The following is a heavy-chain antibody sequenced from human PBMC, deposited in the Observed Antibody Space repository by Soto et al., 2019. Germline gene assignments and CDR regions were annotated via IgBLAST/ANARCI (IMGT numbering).Heavy chain of an antibody. CDR1: GDSVSSNSAA. J-gene: IGHJ4*02. Sequence: PSQTLSLTCVISGDSVSSNSAAWNWIRQSPSRGLEWLGRTYYRSKWYNDYAVSVKSRITINLDTSKNQFSLQLNSVTPEDTAVYYCARERRYYDSSGYCDYWGQGTLVTVSS. CDR2: TYYRSKWYN. V-gene: IGHV6-1*01. CDR3: ARERRYYDSSGYCDY. D-gene: IGHD3-22*01.